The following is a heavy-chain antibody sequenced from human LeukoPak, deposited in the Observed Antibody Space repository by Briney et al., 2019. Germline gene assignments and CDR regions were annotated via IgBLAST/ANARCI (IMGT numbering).Heavy chain of an antibody. D-gene: IGHD3-10*01. CDR3: TTGGLWYSGRVF. J-gene: IGHJ4*02. CDR1: GFTFSNAW. V-gene: IGHV3-15*01. Sequence: GGSLRLSCAASGFTFSNAWMSWVRQAPGKGLERVGRIKTKTDGGTTAFAAPVKGRFTMSRDDSKNTLYLQMNSLKTEDTAMYYCTTGGLWYSGRVFWGQGTLVTVSS. CDR2: IKTKTDGGTT.